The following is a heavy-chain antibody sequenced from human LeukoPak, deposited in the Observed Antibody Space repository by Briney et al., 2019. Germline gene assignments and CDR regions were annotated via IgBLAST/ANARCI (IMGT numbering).Heavy chain of an antibody. CDR3: ARDVSDENDSASRIHLDY. Sequence: GGSLRLSRAPSGFTFSRYWLTWVRQAPGEGRGWVANIQQGGREKHYVDSVKGRFTISRDNAKNSLYLQMSSLRAEDTAMYYCARDVSDENDSASRIHLDYWGQGTLVTVSS. CDR2: IQQGGREK. CDR1: GFTFSRYW. V-gene: IGHV3-7*01. J-gene: IGHJ4*02. D-gene: IGHD2-15*01.